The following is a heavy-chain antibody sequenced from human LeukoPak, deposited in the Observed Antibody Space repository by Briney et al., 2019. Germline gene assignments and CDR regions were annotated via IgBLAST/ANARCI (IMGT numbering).Heavy chain of an antibody. D-gene: IGHD6-13*01. CDR3: ARGIAAVGTSPDYFDY. J-gene: IGHJ4*02. Sequence: SETLSLTCTVSGGSISGYYWSWIRQPPGKGLEWIGYIYSSGTTNYNPSLKSQITISLDTSKNQFSLKLSSVTAADTAVYYCARGIAAVGTSPDYFDYWGQGTLVTVSS. CDR1: GGSISGYY. CDR2: IYSSGTT. V-gene: IGHV4-59*01.